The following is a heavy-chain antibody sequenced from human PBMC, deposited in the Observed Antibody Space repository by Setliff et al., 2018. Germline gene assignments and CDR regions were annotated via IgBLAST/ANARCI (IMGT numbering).Heavy chain of an antibody. J-gene: IGHJ5*02. CDR3: ARDILLVEGVSVAGCWFDP. D-gene: IGHD6-19*01. CDR1: GYRFTTYG. V-gene: IGHV1-18*01. Sequence: ASVKVSCKASGYRFTTYGINWVRQAPGQGLEWMGWISPYNGNTKYAQKFQGRVTMTADTSTSTAYMELRSLRFDDTAVYYCARDILLVEGVSVAGCWFDPWGQGALVTGS. CDR2: ISPYNGNT.